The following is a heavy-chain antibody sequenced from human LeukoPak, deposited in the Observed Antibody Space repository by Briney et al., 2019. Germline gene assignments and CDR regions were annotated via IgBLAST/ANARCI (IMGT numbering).Heavy chain of an antibody. D-gene: IGHD3-10*01. CDR1: GFPFSGSG. CDR3: ARSHPVISNPPGT. V-gene: IGHV3-33*01. CDR2: IWYDGSHQ. J-gene: IGHJ5*02. Sequence: GGSLGLSCAASGFPFSGSGMHWVRQAPGKGLEWVAVIWYDGSHQYYADSVKGRFTISRDNSKNTLDLQMNSLRVEDTAVYFCARSHPVISNPPGTWGQGTLVTVSS.